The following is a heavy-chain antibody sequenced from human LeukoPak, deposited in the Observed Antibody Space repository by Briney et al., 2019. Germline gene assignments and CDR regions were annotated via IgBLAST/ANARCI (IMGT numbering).Heavy chain of an antibody. CDR1: GGSISTYY. J-gene: IGHJ4*02. V-gene: IGHV4-34*01. Sequence: PSETLSLTCTVSGGSISTYYWSWIRQPPGKGLEWIGEINHSGSTNYNPSLKSRVTISVDTSKNQFSLRLSSVTAADTAMYYCVKSGGYGLIDYWGQGTLVTVSS. D-gene: IGHD6-19*01. CDR3: VKSGGYGLIDY. CDR2: INHSGST.